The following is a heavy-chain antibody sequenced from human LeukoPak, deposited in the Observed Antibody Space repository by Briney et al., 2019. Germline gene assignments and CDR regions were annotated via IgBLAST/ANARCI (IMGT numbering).Heavy chain of an antibody. Sequence: AASVTVSFKASGGTFSIYAISWVRQAPGQGLEWMGGIIPIFGTANYAQKFQGRVTITTDESTSTAYMELSSLRSEDTAVYYCARVLRVATIRAWYYYMDVWGKGTTVTVSS. CDR1: GGTFSIYA. D-gene: IGHD5-12*01. V-gene: IGHV1-69*05. CDR2: IIPIFGTA. CDR3: ARVLRVATIRAWYYYMDV. J-gene: IGHJ6*03.